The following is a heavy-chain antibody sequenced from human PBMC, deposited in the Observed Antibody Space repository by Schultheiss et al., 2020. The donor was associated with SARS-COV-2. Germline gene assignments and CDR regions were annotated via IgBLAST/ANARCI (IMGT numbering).Heavy chain of an antibody. D-gene: IGHD5-18*01. CDR1: GGSFSGYY. CDR3: ATRPMVTDYFDY. V-gene: IGHV4-34*01. Sequence: SETLSLTCAVYGGSFSGYYWSWIRQPPGKGLEWIGSIYYSGSTNYNPSLKSRVTISVDTSKNQFSLKLSSVTAADTAVYYCATRPMVTDYFDYWGQGTLVTVSS. CDR2: IYYSGST. J-gene: IGHJ4*02.